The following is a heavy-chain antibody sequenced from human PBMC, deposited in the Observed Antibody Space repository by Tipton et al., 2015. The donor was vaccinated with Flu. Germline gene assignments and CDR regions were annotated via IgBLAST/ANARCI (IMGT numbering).Heavy chain of an antibody. CDR3: ALSSGYDSSGYRNYYYYYGMDV. J-gene: IGHJ6*02. D-gene: IGHD3-22*01. CDR2: IQYDGSMT. Sequence: QVQLVQSGGGVVQPGGSLRLSCAASGFTFSNYGMHWVRQAPGKGLEWVAFIQYDGSMTYDADSVKGRFIISRDNSKNTLYLQMNSLRAEDTAVYYCALSSGYDSSGYRNYYYYYGMDVWGQGTTVTVSS. V-gene: IGHV3-30*02. CDR1: GFTFSNYG.